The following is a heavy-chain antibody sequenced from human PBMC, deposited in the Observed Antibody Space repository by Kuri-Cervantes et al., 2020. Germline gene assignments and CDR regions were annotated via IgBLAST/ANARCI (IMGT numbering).Heavy chain of an antibody. CDR1: GYTFTSYD. CDR3: ARAAAYDFWSGTSPWFDP. J-gene: IGHJ5*02. D-gene: IGHD3-3*01. V-gene: IGHV1-2*02. CDR2: INPNSGGT. Sequence: ASEKVSCKASGYTFTSYDINWVRQATGQGREWMGWINPNSGGTNYAQKFQGRVTMTRDTSISTAYMGLSRLRSDDTAVYYCARAAAYDFWSGTSPWFDPWGQGTLVTVSS.